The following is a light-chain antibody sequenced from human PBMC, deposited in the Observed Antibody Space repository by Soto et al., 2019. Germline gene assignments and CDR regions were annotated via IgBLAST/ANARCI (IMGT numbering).Light chain of an antibody. Sequence: QSVLTQPPSASGSPGQSVTISCTGTSSDVGGYNYVSWYQQHPGKAPKLMIYEVNKRPSGVPDRFSGSKSGSTASLTVSGLQAEDEADYYCSSYAGSNRLFGGGTKLTVL. CDR3: SSYAGSNRL. CDR1: SSDVGGYNY. V-gene: IGLV2-8*01. J-gene: IGLJ2*01. CDR2: EVN.